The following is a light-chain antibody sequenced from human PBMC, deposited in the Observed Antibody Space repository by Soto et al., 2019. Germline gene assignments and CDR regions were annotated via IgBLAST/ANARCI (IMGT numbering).Light chain of an antibody. CDR2: DNN. CDR3: GTWDSSLSGVV. J-gene: IGLJ2*01. Sequence: QSVLTQPPSVSAAPGQQISISCSGSISNVGSNYVSWYQQLPGTAPKLFIYDNNQRPSGIPDRFSASKSGTSATLGITGLQTGDEADYYCGTWDSSLSGVVFGGGTKLTVL. V-gene: IGLV1-51*01. CDR1: ISNVGSNY.